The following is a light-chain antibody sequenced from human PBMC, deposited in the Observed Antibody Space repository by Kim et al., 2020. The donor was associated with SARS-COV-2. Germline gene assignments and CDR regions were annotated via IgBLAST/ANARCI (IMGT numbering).Light chain of an antibody. CDR2: EVS. CDR3: MQGLQRLYS. CDR1: QSLLHSDGKTS. V-gene: IGKV2D-29*01. J-gene: IGKJ2*03. Sequence: QPASISCKSRQSLLHSDGKTSLYWYLQKPGQPPQLLIYEVSKRFSGVPERFSGSGSGTDFTLKISRVEAEDVGLYYCMQGLQRLYSFGQGTKLEI.